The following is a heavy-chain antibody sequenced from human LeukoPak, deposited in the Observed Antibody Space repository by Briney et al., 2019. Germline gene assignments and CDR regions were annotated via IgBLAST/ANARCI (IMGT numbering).Heavy chain of an antibody. D-gene: IGHD6-13*01. CDR3: AREGAGVYSSSWLDY. J-gene: IGHJ4*02. CDR2: IWYDGSNK. CDR1: GFTFSSYG. Sequence: PGGSLRLSCAASGFTFSSYGMHWVRQAPGKGLEWVAVIWYDGSNKYYADSVKDRFTISRDNSKNTLYLQMNSLRAEDTAVYYCAREGAGVYSSSWLDYWGQGTLVTVSS. V-gene: IGHV3-33*01.